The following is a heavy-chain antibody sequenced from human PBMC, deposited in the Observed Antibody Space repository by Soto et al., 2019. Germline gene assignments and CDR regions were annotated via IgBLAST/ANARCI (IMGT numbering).Heavy chain of an antibody. D-gene: IGHD1-26*01. CDR1: GYTFTSYG. J-gene: IGHJ4*02. CDR2: ISAYNGNT. CDR3: ARRPSIVGASYYFAY. V-gene: IGHV1-18*04. Sequence: ASRKVSCKSSGYTFTSYGISWVRQAPRQGLEWMGWISAYNGNTKYAQKLQGRVTMTTDTSTSTAYMELRSLRSDDTAVYYCARRPSIVGASYYFAYRGKGTLVTISS.